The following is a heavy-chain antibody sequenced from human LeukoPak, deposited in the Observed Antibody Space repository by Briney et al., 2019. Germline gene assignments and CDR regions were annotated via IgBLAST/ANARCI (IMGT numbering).Heavy chain of an antibody. CDR2: IYYTGST. CDR3: ARRGIAAAVYH. CDR1: GGSISSSSYY. Sequence: SETLSLTCTLSGGSISSSSYYWGWIRQPPGKGLEWIGRIYYTGSTSYNPSLKSRVPISVDTSKNQFSLKLSSGTAADTAVYYCARRGIAAAVYHWGEGTLVTVSS. J-gene: IGHJ5*02. D-gene: IGHD6-13*01. V-gene: IGHV4-39*01.